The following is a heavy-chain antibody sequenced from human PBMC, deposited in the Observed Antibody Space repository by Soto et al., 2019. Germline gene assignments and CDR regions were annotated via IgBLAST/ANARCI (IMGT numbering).Heavy chain of an antibody. CDR1: GYTFTSYG. Sequence: ASVKVSCKASGYTFTSYGISWVRQAPGQGLEWMGWISAYNGNTNYAQKLQGRVTMTTDTSTSTAYMELRSLRSDDTAVYYCAGDCSSTSCYQQNNWFDPWGQGTLVTVSS. J-gene: IGHJ5*02. V-gene: IGHV1-18*01. D-gene: IGHD2-2*01. CDR2: ISAYNGNT. CDR3: AGDCSSTSCYQQNNWFDP.